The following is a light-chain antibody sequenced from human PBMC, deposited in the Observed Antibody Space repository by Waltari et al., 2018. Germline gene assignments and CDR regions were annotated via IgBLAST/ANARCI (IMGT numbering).Light chain of an antibody. CDR3: QTCVTGNRI. J-gene: IGLJ2*01. CDR2: LKADGIQ. Sequence: QVVLTQSPSASASLGASVKLTCTLRRGHSNYPIAWHQQQPQKGPRYLIYLKADGIQIRGDGSPDRFSGSSSAPVRDLAISHLQSEDEADYYCQTCVTGNRIFGGGTKLTVL. V-gene: IGLV4-69*01. CDR1: RGHSNYP.